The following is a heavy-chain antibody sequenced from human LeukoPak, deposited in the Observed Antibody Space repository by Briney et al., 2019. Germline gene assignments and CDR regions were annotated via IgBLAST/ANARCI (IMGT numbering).Heavy chain of an antibody. CDR2: IYYSGST. Sequence: SETLSLTCTVSGGSISSYYWSWIRQPPGKGLEWIGYIYYSGSTNYNPSLKSRVTTSVDTSKNQFSLKLSSVTAADTAVYYCARVILGSLDYWGQGTLVTVSS. CDR3: ARVILGSLDY. D-gene: IGHD2/OR15-2a*01. CDR1: GGSISSYY. V-gene: IGHV4-59*01. J-gene: IGHJ4*02.